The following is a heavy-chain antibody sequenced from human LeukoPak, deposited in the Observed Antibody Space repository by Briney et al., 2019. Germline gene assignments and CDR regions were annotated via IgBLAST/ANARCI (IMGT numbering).Heavy chain of an antibody. Sequence: PGGSLRLSCAASGFTFTTYTMSWVRLAPGKGLEWVSAISGSGGSTYYADSVKGRFTISRDNSKNTLYLQMNSLRAEDTAVYYCAMDIVVVPAAIGLVAFDIWGQGTMVTVSS. J-gene: IGHJ3*02. CDR1: GFTFTTYT. CDR3: AMDIVVVPAAIGLVAFDI. V-gene: IGHV3-23*01. CDR2: ISGSGGST. D-gene: IGHD2-2*03.